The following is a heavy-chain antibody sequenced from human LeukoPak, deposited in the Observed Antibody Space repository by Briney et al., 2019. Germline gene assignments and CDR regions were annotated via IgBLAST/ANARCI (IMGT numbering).Heavy chain of an antibody. CDR2: ISGSGGST. Sequence: GGSLGLSCAASGFTFSSYAMSWVRQAPGKGLEWVSAISGSGGSTYYADSVKGRFTISRDNSKNTLYLQMNSLRAEDTAVYYCAKGAYYYDSSGYYDYWGQGTLVTVSS. CDR1: GFTFSSYA. J-gene: IGHJ4*02. V-gene: IGHV3-23*01. D-gene: IGHD3-22*01. CDR3: AKGAYYYDSSGYYDY.